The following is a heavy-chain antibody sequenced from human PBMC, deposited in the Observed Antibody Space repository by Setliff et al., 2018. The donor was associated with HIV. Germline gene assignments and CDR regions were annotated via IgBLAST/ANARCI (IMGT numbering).Heavy chain of an antibody. V-gene: IGHV3-15*01. Sequence: GGCLRLSWAAAGLTFSNAWMSWVRQAPGKGREWVGLIKSKPDDGTTAYSAPVKGRFTISRDDSKNTLYLQMNSLKTEDTAVYYCTTGEGGTYRYNYFDPWGQGTLVTVSS. CDR2: IKSKPDDGTT. CDR1: GLTFSNAW. D-gene: IGHD1-26*01. CDR3: TTGEGGTYRYNYFDP. J-gene: IGHJ5*02.